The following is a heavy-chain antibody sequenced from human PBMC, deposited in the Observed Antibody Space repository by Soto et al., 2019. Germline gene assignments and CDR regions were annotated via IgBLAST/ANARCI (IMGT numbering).Heavy chain of an antibody. CDR3: ARLPSRHLVDY. D-gene: IGHD3-3*02. CDR2: MFYGVST. CDR1: GSSINSSGYY. J-gene: IGHJ4*02. Sequence: NPSETLSLTCTVSGSSINSSGYYWGWIRQPPGKELEWIGSMFYGVSTYYNPSLKSRVTVSVDTSKNQFSLNLRSVTAADTAVYYCARLPSRHLVDYWGQGTLVTVSS. V-gene: IGHV4-39*01.